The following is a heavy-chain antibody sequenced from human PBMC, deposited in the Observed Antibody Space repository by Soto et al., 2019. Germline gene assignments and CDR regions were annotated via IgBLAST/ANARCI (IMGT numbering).Heavy chain of an antibody. D-gene: IGHD2-2*01. J-gene: IGHJ6*02. CDR3: ARSDSSSASYLAPYFYTKDL. V-gene: IGHV1-46*01. Sequence: GASVKVSCKASGYTFGSHYVHWVRPAPGQPLELMGIINPSPGSTSYADKFQGRVTITRDTSTSTVYIEMSSLRSEDTATYYCARSDSSSASYLAPYFYTKDLWG. CDR1: GYTFGSHY. CDR2: INPSPGST.